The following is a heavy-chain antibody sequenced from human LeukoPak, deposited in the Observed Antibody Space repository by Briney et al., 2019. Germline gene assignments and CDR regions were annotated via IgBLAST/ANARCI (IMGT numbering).Heavy chain of an antibody. CDR1: GFTVSTNY. CDR2: ISASAGTT. V-gene: IGHV3-23*01. J-gene: IGHJ1*01. D-gene: IGHD3-10*01. CDR3: SNTILADVRGITASYKSG. Sequence: GALRLSCAVSGFTVSTNYMSWVRQAPGKGLDWVSVISASAGTTYYADSVKGRFTISRDNSKNTLYLQMNSLRAEDTAVYYCSNTILADVRGITASYKSGWGQGTLVTVS.